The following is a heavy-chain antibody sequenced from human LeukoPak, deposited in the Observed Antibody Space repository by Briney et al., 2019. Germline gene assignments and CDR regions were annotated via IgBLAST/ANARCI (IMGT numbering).Heavy chain of an antibody. D-gene: IGHD4-23*01. Sequence: ASVRVSCKTSGYTFTDYDITWVRQAPGQGLEWMGWISAYNGNTNYAQKLQGRVTMTTDTSTSTAYMELRSLRSDDTAVYYCARYHTTVVTPGRWFDPWGQGTLVTVSS. J-gene: IGHJ5*02. CDR3: ARYHTTVVTPGRWFDP. CDR1: GYTFTDYD. CDR2: ISAYNGNT. V-gene: IGHV1-18*01.